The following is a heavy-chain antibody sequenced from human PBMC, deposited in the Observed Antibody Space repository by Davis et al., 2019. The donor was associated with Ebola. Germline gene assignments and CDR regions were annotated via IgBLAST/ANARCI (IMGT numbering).Heavy chain of an antibody. CDR2: IKQDGSEK. V-gene: IGHV3-7*01. CDR1: GFTFSTYS. D-gene: IGHD6-19*01. J-gene: IGHJ4*02. Sequence: GGSLRLSCAASGFTFSTYSMNWVRQAPGKGLEWVANIKQDGSEKYYVDSVKGRFTISRDNAKNSLYLQMNSLRAEDTAVYYCARDISSGWYGPQDYWGQGTLVTVSS. CDR3: ARDISSGWYGPQDY.